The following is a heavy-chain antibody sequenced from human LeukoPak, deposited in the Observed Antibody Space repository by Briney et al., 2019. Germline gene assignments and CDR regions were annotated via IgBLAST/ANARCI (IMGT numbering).Heavy chain of an antibody. CDR1: GFTFSSYS. V-gene: IGHV3-21*01. Sequence: GGSLRLSCAASGFTFSSYSMNWVRQAPGKGLEWVSSISSSSSYIYYADSVKGRFTISRDNAKNSLYLQVNSLRAEDTAVYYCARDGIEVAATPSPGYWGQGTLVTVSS. CDR2: ISSSSSYI. D-gene: IGHD2-15*01. CDR3: ARDGIEVAATPSPGY. J-gene: IGHJ4*02.